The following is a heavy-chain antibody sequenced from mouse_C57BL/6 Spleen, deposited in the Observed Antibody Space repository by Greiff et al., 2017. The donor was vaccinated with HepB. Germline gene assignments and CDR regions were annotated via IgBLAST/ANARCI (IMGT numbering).Heavy chain of an antibody. CDR3: ARALYYYAMDY. CDR1: GFTFSDYY. J-gene: IGHJ4*01. D-gene: IGHD6-1*01. V-gene: IGHV5-16*01. Sequence: EVKLMESEGGLVQPGSSIKLSCTASGFTFSDYYMAWVRQVPEKGLEWVANINYDGSSTYYLDSLKSRFIISRDNAKNILYLQMSSLKSEDTATYYCARALYYYAMDYWGQGTSVTVSS. CDR2: INYDGSST.